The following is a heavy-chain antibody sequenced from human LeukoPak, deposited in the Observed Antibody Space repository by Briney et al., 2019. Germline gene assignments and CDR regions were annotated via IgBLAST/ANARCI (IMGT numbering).Heavy chain of an antibody. D-gene: IGHD3-3*01. CDR2: ISYDGSNK. V-gene: IGHV3-30*03. CDR1: GFTFSSYG. CDR3: ARDGDFDY. Sequence: QPGRSLRLSCAASGFTFSSYGMHWVRQAPGKGLEWVAVISYDGSNKYYADSVKGRFTISRDNAKNSVFLQMNNLRVEDTALYYCARDGDFDYWGQGVLVTVSS. J-gene: IGHJ4*02.